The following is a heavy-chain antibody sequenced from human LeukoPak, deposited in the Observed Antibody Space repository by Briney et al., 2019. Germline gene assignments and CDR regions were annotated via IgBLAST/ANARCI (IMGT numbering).Heavy chain of an antibody. CDR3: ARMDHYGYYLSAFDM. CDR1: GYRFTSYG. J-gene: IGHJ3*02. D-gene: IGHD4-17*01. V-gene: IGHV1-18*04. CDR2: ISAHNGNT. Sequence: ASVKVSCKASGYRFTSYGIIWVRQAPGQGLEWMGGISAHNGNTNYGQKLQGRVTMTADTSTSTAYMELRSLRSDDTAVDCCARMDHYGYYLSAFDMWGQGTMVTVSS.